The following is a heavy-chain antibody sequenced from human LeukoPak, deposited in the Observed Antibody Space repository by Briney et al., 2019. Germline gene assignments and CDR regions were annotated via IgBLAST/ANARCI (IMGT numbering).Heavy chain of an antibody. CDR2: IYYSGST. CDR3: ARHGRIAAALNWFDP. V-gene: IGHV4-59*08. D-gene: IGHD6-25*01. J-gene: IGHJ5*02. CDR1: GGSISSYY. Sequence: SETLSLTCTVSGGSISSYYWSWIRQPPGKGLEWIGYIYYSGSTNYNPSLKSRVTISVDTSKNQFSLKLSSVTAADTAVYYCARHGRIAAALNWFDPWGQGTLVTVSS.